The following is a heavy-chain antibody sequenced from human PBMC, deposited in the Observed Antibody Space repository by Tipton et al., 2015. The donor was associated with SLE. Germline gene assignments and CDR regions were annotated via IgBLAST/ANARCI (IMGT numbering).Heavy chain of an antibody. Sequence: WSWIRQPPGKGLEWIGYIYHSGSPYYNPSLKSRVTISIDRSKNQFSLKLSSVTAADTAVFYCARSGGGMDVWGQGTTVTVSS. J-gene: IGHJ6*02. D-gene: IGHD3-10*01. V-gene: IGHV4-30-2*01. CDR2: IYHSGSP. CDR3: ARSGGGMDV.